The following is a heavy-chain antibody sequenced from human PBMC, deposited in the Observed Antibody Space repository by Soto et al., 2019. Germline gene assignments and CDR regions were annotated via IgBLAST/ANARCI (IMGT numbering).Heavy chain of an antibody. J-gene: IGHJ4*02. V-gene: IGHV3-23*01. D-gene: IGHD4-17*01. CDR2: ISDSGTSA. CDR1: GFTFSSYA. Sequence: GGSLRLSCAASGFTFSSYAMSWVRQAPGKGLEWVSGISDSGTSAYYAGSVKGRFTISRDNSKNTLYLQMNSLRAEDTAVYYCAKDVSYGGKRPYYFDYWGQGTLVTVPQ. CDR3: AKDVSYGGKRPYYFDY.